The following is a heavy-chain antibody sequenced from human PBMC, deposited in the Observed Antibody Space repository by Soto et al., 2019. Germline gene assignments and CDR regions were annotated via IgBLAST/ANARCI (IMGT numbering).Heavy chain of an antibody. J-gene: IGHJ4*02. V-gene: IGHV4-30-2*01. CDR2: IYHSGST. CDR1: GGSISSGGYS. D-gene: IGHD4-17*01. Sequence: PSETLSLTCAVSGGSISSGGYSWSWIRQPPGKGLEWIGYIYHSGSTYYNPSLKSRVTISVDRSKNQFSLKLSSVTAADTAVYYCAREKLNYGDYYFDYWGQGTLVTVSS. CDR3: AREKLNYGDYYFDY.